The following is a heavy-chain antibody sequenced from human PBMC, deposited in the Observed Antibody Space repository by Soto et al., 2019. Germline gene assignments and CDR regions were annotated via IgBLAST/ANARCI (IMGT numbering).Heavy chain of an antibody. CDR2: IWYDGSNK. CDR3: TTEWERPQGFDY. Sequence: GGSLRLSCAASGFTFSSYGMHWVRQAPGKGLEWVAVIWYDGSNKYYADSVKGRFTISRDNSKNTLYLQMNSLRAEDTAVYYCTTEWERPQGFDYWGQGTLVTVSS. J-gene: IGHJ4*02. V-gene: IGHV3-33*01. D-gene: IGHD1-26*01. CDR1: GFTFSSYG.